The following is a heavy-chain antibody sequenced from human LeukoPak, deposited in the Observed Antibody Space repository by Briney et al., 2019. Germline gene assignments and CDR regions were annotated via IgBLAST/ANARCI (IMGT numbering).Heavy chain of an antibody. D-gene: IGHD3-10*01. Sequence: SETLSLTCTVSGGSISSYYWSWIRQPAGKGLEWIGRIYTSGSTNYNPSLKSRVTMSVDTSKNQFSLKLSSVTAADTAVYYCARVWFGELSNWFDPWGQGTLVTVSS. V-gene: IGHV4-4*07. CDR3: ARVWFGELSNWFDP. CDR1: GGSISSYY. CDR2: IYTSGST. J-gene: IGHJ5*02.